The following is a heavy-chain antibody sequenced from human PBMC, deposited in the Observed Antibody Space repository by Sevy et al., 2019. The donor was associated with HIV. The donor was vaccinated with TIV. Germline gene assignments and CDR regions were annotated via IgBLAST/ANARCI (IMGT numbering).Heavy chain of an antibody. CDR2: INEDGSTK. J-gene: IGHJ4*02. V-gene: IGHV3-7*01. Sequence: GGSLRLSCAASGFNIRVYWMLWVRQAPGKGLEWVANINEDGSTKYYLESVKGRFTISRDNAENSVFLQMNSLRVEDTAVYYCVRALFKADSLWGQGTLVTASS. CDR3: VRALFKADSL. D-gene: IGHD2-21*01. CDR1: GFNIRVYW.